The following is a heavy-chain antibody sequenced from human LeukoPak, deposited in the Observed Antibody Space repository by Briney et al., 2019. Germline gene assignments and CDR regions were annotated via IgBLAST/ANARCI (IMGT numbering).Heavy chain of an antibody. D-gene: IGHD2-2*01. Sequence: GGSLRLSCAASGFTFSSYWMSWVRQAPGKGLEWVANIKQDGSEKYYVDSVKGRFTISRDNSKNTLYLQMSSLRAEDTAVYYCAKDLSANDCLNTRCYRASDYWGQGTLVTVSS. CDR2: IKQDGSEK. CDR3: AKDLSANDCLNTRCYRASDY. V-gene: IGHV3-7*01. CDR1: GFTFSSYW. J-gene: IGHJ4*02.